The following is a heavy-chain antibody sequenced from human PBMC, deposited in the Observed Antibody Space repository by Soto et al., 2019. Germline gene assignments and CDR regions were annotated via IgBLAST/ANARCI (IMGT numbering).Heavy chain of an antibody. D-gene: IGHD2-15*01. J-gene: IGHJ6*02. CDR1: GGSISSYY. CDR3: AREGYCSGGSCYQENGMDV. Sequence: PSETLSLTCTVSGGSISSYYWSWIRQPAGKGLEWIGRIYTSGSTNYNPSLKSRVTMSVDTSKNQFSLKLSSVTAADTAVYYCAREGYCSGGSCYQENGMDVWGQGTTVTVYS. V-gene: IGHV4-4*07. CDR2: IYTSGST.